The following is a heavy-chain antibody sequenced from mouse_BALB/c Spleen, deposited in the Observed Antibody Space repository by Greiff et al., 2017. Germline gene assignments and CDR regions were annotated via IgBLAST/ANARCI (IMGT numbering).Heavy chain of an antibody. CDR2: IWAGGST. CDR1: GFSLTSYG. V-gene: IGHV2-9*02. D-gene: IGHD1-1*01. CDR3: ATNYYGSSAVAY. Sequence: VHLVESGPGLVAPSQSLSITCTVSGFSLTSYGVHWVRQPPGKGLEWLGVIWAGGSTNYNSALMSRLSISKDNSKSQVFLKMNSLQTDDTAMYYCATNYYGSSAVAYWGQGTLVTVSA. J-gene: IGHJ3*01.